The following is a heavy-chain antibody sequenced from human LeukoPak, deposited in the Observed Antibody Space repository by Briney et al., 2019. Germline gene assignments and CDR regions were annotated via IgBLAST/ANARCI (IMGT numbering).Heavy chain of an antibody. J-gene: IGHJ4*02. CDR3: ARAQVGGFDY. CDR2: ISYDGSNK. V-gene: IGHV3-30*04. CDR1: GFTFSSYA. D-gene: IGHD1-26*01. Sequence: GRSLRLSCAASGFTFSSYAMHWVRQAPGKGLEWVAVISYDGSNKYYADSVKGRFTISRDNSKNTLYLQMNSLRAEDTAVYYCARAQVGGFDYWGQGTLVTVSS.